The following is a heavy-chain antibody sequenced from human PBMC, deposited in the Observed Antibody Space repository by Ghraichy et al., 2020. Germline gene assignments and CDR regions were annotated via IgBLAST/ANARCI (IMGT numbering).Heavy chain of an antibody. J-gene: IGHJ6*02. CDR3: ARDLFGRSASEGV. Sequence: SETLSLTCTVSGGSISSYYWSWIRQPPGKGLEWIGYIYYSGSTNYNPSLKSRVTISVDTSKNQFSLKLSSVTAADTAVYYCARDLFGRSASEGVWGQGTTVTVSS. V-gene: IGHV4-59*01. CDR2: IYYSGST. D-gene: IGHD3-10*01. CDR1: GGSISSYY.